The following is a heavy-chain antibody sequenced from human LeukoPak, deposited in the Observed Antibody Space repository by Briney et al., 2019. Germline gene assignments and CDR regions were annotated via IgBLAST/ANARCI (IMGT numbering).Heavy chain of an antibody. CDR2: INPSGGST. CDR1: GYTFTSYY. D-gene: IGHD5-18*01. V-gene: IGHV1-46*01. CDR3: ARSQYSYGSSSPLGDY. Sequence: ASVKVSCKASGYTFTSYYMHWVRQAPGQGLEWMGIINPSGGSTSYAQKFQGRVTMTRDTSTSTVYMELSSLRSEDTAVYYCARSQYSYGSSSPLGDYWGQGTLVTVSS. J-gene: IGHJ4*02.